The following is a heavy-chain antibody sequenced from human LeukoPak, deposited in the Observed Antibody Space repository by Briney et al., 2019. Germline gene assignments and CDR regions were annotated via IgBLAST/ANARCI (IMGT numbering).Heavy chain of an antibody. D-gene: IGHD3-22*01. CDR3: ATRNSYYDSSGYKAWNFDY. CDR1: GYTFTSYY. V-gene: IGHV1-24*01. CDR2: FDPEDGET. J-gene: IGHJ4*02. Sequence: ASVKVSCKASGYTFTSYYMHWVRQAPGQGLEWMGGFDPEDGETIYAQKFQGRVTMTEDTSTDTAYMELSSLRSEDTAVYYCATRNSYYDSSGYKAWNFDYWGQGTLVTVSS.